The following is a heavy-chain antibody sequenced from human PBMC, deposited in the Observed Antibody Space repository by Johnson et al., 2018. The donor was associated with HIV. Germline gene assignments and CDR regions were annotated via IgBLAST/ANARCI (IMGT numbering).Heavy chain of an antibody. D-gene: IGHD6-6*01. CDR2: ILYDGSNK. CDR1: GFTFSSYG. J-gene: IGHJ3*02. Sequence: QVQLVESGGGVVQPGRSLRLSCAASGFTFSSYGMHWVRQAPGKGLEWVAVILYDGSNKYYADSVKGRFTISRDNSKNTLYLQMNSLRAEDTAVYYCASLSSSGAFDIWGQGTMVTVSS. CDR3: ASLSSSGAFDI. V-gene: IGHV3-33*01.